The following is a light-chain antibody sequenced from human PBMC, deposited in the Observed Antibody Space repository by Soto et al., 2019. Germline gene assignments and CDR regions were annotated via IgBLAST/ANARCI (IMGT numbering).Light chain of an antibody. Sequence: DIQMTQSPSSLSASVGDRVPITCQASQDISNYLNWYQQNPGKAPKLLIYDASNLETGVPSRFSGSGSGTDFTFTISSLQPEDIATYYCQQYDNLPPLTFGGGTKVEIK. CDR1: QDISNY. J-gene: IGKJ4*01. V-gene: IGKV1-33*01. CDR3: QQYDNLPPLT. CDR2: DAS.